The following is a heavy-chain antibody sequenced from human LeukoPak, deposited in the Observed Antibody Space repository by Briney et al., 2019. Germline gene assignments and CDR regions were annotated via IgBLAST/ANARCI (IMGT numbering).Heavy chain of an antibody. CDR1: GDSISDYY. J-gene: IGHJ6*03. Sequence: SETLSLTCTVSGDSISDYYWSWIRQPAGRGLEWIGRIFTTENTDYNPSPTSRVTISVDTSKNQFSLKLSSVTAADTAVYYCARGIAARPNINYYYYYMDVWGKGTTVTVSS. V-gene: IGHV4-4*07. D-gene: IGHD6-6*01. CDR3: ARGIAARPNINYYYYYMDV. CDR2: IFTTENT.